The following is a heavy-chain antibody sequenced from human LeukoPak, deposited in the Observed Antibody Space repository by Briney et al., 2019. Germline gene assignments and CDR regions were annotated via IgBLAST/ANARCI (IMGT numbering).Heavy chain of an antibody. Sequence: ASVKVSCKASGYTFTRYSISWVRQAPGQGLEWMGWISTDNGNTNHAQKLQGRVTMTTDTYTSTAYMELRSLRSDDTAVYYCARSFLPGGWYDGLGPYWGQGTLVTVSS. V-gene: IGHV1-18*01. D-gene: IGHD6-19*01. CDR3: ARSFLPGGWYDGLGPY. CDR1: GYTFTRYS. J-gene: IGHJ4*02. CDR2: ISTDNGNT.